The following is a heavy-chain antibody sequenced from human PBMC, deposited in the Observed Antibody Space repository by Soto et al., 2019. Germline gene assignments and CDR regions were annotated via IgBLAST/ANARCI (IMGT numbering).Heavy chain of an antibody. J-gene: IGHJ4*02. CDR2: ISGSGGST. CDR3: ARDASPNTAMGVYYFDY. D-gene: IGHD5-18*01. V-gene: IGHV3-23*01. Sequence: GGSLRLSCAASGFTFSSYAMGWVRQAPGKGLEWVSTISGSGGSTFYADSVKGRFTISRDNSKNTLYLQMDSLRAEDTAVYYCARDASPNTAMGVYYFDYWGQGTPVTVSS. CDR1: GFTFSSYA.